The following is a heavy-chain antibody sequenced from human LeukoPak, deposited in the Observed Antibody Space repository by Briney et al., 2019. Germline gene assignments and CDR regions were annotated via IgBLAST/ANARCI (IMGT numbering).Heavy chain of an antibody. CDR3: AKGDDYYDSSGYADY. D-gene: IGHD3-22*01. Sequence: GGSLRLSCAASGFTFSSYAMHWVRQAPGKGLEWVAVISYDGSNKYYADSVKGRFTISRDNSKNTLYLQMNSLRAEDTAVYYCAKGDDYYDSSGYADYWGQGTLVTVSS. CDR2: ISYDGSNK. CDR1: GFTFSSYA. V-gene: IGHV3-30-3*01. J-gene: IGHJ4*02.